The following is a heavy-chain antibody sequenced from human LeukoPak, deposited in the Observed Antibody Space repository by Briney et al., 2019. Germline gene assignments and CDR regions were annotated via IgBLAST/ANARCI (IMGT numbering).Heavy chain of an antibody. CDR2: IKQDGSEK. J-gene: IGHJ4*02. Sequence: GGSLRLSCAASGFTFSSYWMSWVRQAPGKGLEWVANIKQDGSEKYYVDSVKGRFTISRDNAKNSLYLQMNSLRAEDTAVYYCARAPGDWLLWGVDYWGQGTLVTVSS. CDR3: ARAPGDWLLWGVDY. V-gene: IGHV3-7*04. CDR1: GFTFSSYW. D-gene: IGHD3/OR15-3a*01.